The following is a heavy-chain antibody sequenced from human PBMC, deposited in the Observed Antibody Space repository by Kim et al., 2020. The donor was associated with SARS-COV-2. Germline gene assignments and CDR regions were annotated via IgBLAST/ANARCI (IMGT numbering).Heavy chain of an antibody. CDR1: GYTLTELS. J-gene: IGHJ4*02. D-gene: IGHD5-18*01. CDR3: ATAIPTWIQLWLLLDY. Sequence: ASVKVSCKVSGYTLTELSMHWVRQAPGKGLEWMGGFDPEDGETIYAQKFQGRVTMTEDTSTDTAYMELSSLRSEDTAVYYCATAIPTWIQLWLLLDYWGQGTLVTVSS. CDR2: FDPEDGET. V-gene: IGHV1-24*01.